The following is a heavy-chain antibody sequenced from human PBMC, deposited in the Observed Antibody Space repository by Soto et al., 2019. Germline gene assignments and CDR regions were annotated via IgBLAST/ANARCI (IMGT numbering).Heavy chain of an antibody. J-gene: IGHJ4*02. CDR1: GFTFSSYG. CDR2: IWYDGSNK. D-gene: IGHD3-22*01. CDR3: ARDLVYDSSGYFDY. V-gene: IGHV3-33*01. Sequence: QVQLVESGGGVVQPGRSLRLSCAASGFTFSSYGMHWVRQAPGKGLEWVAVIWYDGSNKYYADSVKGRFTISRDNSKNTLYLQMNSLRAEDTAVYYCARDLVYDSSGYFDYWGQGTLVTVSS.